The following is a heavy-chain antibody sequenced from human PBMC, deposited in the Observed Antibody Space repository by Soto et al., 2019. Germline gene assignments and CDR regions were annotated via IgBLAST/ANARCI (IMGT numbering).Heavy chain of an antibody. CDR2: IYYSGST. CDR3: ARLGSSWPYGDYYYGMDV. V-gene: IGHV4-39*01. CDR1: GGSISSSSYY. Sequence: QLQLQESGPGLVKPSETLSLTCTVSGGSISSSSYYWGWIRQPPGKGLEWIGSIYYSGSTYYNPSLKSRVTISVDTSKNQFSLKLSSVTAADTAVYYCARLGSSWPYGDYYYGMDVWGQGTTVTVSS. J-gene: IGHJ6*02. D-gene: IGHD6-13*01.